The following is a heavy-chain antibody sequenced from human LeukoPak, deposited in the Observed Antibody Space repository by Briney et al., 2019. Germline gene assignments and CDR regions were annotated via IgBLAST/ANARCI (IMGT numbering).Heavy chain of an antibody. CDR3: ARDSRGKSGSLPFDY. D-gene: IGHD3-10*01. Sequence: TSETLSLTCTVSGGSISSSSYYWGWIRQPPGKGLEWIGSIYYSGSTYYNPSLKSRVTISVDTSKNQFSLKLSSVTAADTAVYYCARDSRGKSGSLPFDYWGQGTLVTVSS. CDR1: GGSISSSSYY. J-gene: IGHJ4*02. V-gene: IGHV4-39*07. CDR2: IYYSGST.